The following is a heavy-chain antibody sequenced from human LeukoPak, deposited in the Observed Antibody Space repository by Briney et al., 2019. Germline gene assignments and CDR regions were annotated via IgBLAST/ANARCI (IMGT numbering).Heavy chain of an antibody. CDR2: IWYDGSNK. J-gene: IGHJ6*02. V-gene: IGHV3-33*08. Sequence: PGGSLRLSCAASGFTFSSYGIHWVRQAPGKGLEWVAVIWYDGSNKYYADSVKGRFTISRDNSKNTLYLQMNSLRAEDTAVYYCAREEIVGAYYYYGMDVWGQGTTVTVSS. CDR3: AREEIVGAYYYYGMDV. D-gene: IGHD1-26*01. CDR1: GFTFSSYG.